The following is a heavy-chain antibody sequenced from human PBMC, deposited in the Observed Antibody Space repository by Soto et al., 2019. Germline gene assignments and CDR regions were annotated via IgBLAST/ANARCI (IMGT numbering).Heavy chain of an antibody. CDR3: TRDDYDSSGYRFDP. CDR1: GFTFSSYG. Sequence: GGSLRLSCAASGFTFSSYGMHWVRQAPGKGLEWVSVITSNRSNIHYADSVKGRFTVSRDNAKNSLYLQMNSLRAEDTAVYYCTRDDYDSSGYRFDPWGQGTLVTVSS. CDR2: ITSNRSNI. D-gene: IGHD3-22*01. V-gene: IGHV3-21*01. J-gene: IGHJ5*02.